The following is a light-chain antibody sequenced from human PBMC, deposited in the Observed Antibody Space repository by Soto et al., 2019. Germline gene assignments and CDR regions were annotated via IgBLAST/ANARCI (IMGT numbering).Light chain of an antibody. J-gene: IGKJ1*01. CDR1: QSVSSN. CDR3: QQCNNWPWT. CDR2: GAS. Sequence: EIVMTQSPATLSVSPVERATLSCRASQSVSSNLAWYQQKPGQAPRLLIYGASTRATGIPARFSGSGSGTEFTLTISSLQSEDFAVYYCQQCNNWPWTFGQGTKVDNK. V-gene: IGKV3-15*01.